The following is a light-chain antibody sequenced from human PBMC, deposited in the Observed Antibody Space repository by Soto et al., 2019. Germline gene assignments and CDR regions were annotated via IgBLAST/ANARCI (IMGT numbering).Light chain of an antibody. CDR1: QSISNF. V-gene: IGKV3-11*01. J-gene: IGKJ4*01. CDR3: HQRSNWPPFT. Sequence: EIVLTQSPATLSLSPGERATLSCRASQSISNFLAWYQQKPGQPPRLLIYDASKRATDLPDRFIGSGSGTDFTLTISSLEPEDFAIYYCHQRSNWPPFTFGGGTKVEI. CDR2: DAS.